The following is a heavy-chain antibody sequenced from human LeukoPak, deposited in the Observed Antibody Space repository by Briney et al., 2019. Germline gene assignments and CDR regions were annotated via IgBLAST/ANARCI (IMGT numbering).Heavy chain of an antibody. CDR1: GFSFSGYY. CDR2: INPNSGGT. J-gene: IGHJ4*02. CDR3: ASGLYGDYSV. D-gene: IGHD4-17*01. V-gene: IGHV1-2*02. Sequence: ASVKVSCKASGFSFSGYYMHWVRQAPGQGLEWMGWINPNSGGTNSAQKFQGRVTMTRDTSSSTAYMELSSLRSDDTAVYYCASGLYGDYSVWGQGTLVTVSS.